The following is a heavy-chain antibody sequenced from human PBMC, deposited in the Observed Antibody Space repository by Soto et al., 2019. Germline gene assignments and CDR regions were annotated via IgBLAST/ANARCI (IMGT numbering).Heavy chain of an antibody. D-gene: IGHD3-22*01. CDR2: IIPIFGTA. Sequence: QVQLVQSGAEVKKPGSSVKVSCKASGGTFSSYAISWVRQAPGQGLEWMGGIIPIFGTANYAQKFQGRVTITADESTITAYMELSSLRSEDTAVYYCASDWGYYYESSGYPRFDYWGQGTLVTVAS. V-gene: IGHV1-69*01. J-gene: IGHJ4*02. CDR1: GGTFSSYA. CDR3: ASDWGYYYESSGYPRFDY.